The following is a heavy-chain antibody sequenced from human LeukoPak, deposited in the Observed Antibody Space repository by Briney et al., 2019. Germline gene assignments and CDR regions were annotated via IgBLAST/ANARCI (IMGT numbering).Heavy chain of an antibody. CDR2: IIPIFGTA. CDR3: ARVPLDDSSGYYFDC. D-gene: IGHD3-22*01. J-gene: IGHJ4*02. Sequence: SVKVSCKASGGTFSSYAISWVRQAPGQGLEWMGGIIPIFGTANYAQKFQGRVTITTDESTSTAYMELSSLRSEDTAVYYCARVPLDDSSGYYFDCWGQGTLVTVSS. CDR1: GGTFSSYA. V-gene: IGHV1-69*05.